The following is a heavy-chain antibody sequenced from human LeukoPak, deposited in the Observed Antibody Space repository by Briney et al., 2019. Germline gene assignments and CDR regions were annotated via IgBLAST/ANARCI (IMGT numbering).Heavy chain of an antibody. V-gene: IGHV5-51*01. CDR2: IYPGDSDT. CDR1: GYSFTSYW. CDR3: ARHGSGYCSGGSCYQYYYYGMDV. D-gene: IGHD2-15*01. Sequence: GESLKISCKGSGYSFTSYWIGWVRQMPGKGLEWMGIIYPGDSDTRYSPSFQGQVTISADKSISTAYLQWSSLKASDTAMYYCARHGSGYCSGGSCYQYYYYGMDVWGQGITVTVSS. J-gene: IGHJ6*02.